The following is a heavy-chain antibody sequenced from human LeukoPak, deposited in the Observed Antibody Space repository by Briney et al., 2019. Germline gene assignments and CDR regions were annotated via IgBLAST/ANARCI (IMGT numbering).Heavy chain of an antibody. CDR1: GGTFSSYA. CDR2: IIPILGIA. CDR3: ARRVGSRDGYNDYYFDY. D-gene: IGHD5-12*01. J-gene: IGHJ4*02. V-gene: IGHV1-69*04. Sequence: ASVKVSCKASGGTFSSYAISWVRQAPGQGLEWMGRIIPILGIANYAQKFQGRVTITADKSTSTAYMELSSLRSEDTAVYYCARRVGSRDGYNDYYFDYWGQGTLVTVSS.